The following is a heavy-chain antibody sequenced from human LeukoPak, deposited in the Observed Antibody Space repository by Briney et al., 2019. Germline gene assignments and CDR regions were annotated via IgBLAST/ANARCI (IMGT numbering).Heavy chain of an antibody. CDR3: AKDGGSYFDY. J-gene: IGHJ4*02. D-gene: IGHD1-26*01. V-gene: IGHV3-30*18. CDR2: ISYDGSNK. CDR1: GFTFSSYG. Sequence: GGSLRLSCAASGFTFSSYGMHWVRQAPGKGLEWVAVISYDGSNKYYADSVKGRFTISRDNSKNTLYLQMNSLRAEDTAVYYCAKDGGSYFDYWGQGTLVTVSS.